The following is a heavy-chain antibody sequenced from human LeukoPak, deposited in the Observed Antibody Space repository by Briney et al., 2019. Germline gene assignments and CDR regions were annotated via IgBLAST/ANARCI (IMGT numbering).Heavy chain of an antibody. CDR2: IYPSGST. D-gene: IGHD4-17*01. Sequence: SETLSLTCTVSGGSITSNNWWTWVRQPPGKGLEWIGEIYPSGSTNYNPSLKSRVTISVDQSKNRFSLKLSSVTAADTAVYYCAGPVHNWGQGTLVTVSS. V-gene: IGHV4-4*02. CDR1: GGSITSNNW. CDR3: AGPVHN. J-gene: IGHJ4*02.